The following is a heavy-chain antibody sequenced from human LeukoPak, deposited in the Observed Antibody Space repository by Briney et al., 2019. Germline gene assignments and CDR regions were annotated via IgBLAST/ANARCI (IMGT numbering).Heavy chain of an antibody. D-gene: IGHD6-13*01. Sequence: PSETLSLTCTVSGGSISSYYWSWIRQPPGKGLEWIGYIYYTGSTNYNPSLKSRVTISVDTSKNQFSLKLSSVTAADTAVYYCARGTPGGSSSWYMKPSDDNWFDPWGRGTLVTVSS. CDR2: IYYTGST. CDR1: GGSISSYY. CDR3: ARGTPGGSSSWYMKPSDDNWFDP. V-gene: IGHV4-59*01. J-gene: IGHJ5*02.